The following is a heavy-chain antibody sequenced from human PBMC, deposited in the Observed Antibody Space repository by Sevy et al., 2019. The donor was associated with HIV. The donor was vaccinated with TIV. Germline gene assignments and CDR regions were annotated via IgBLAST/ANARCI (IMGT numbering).Heavy chain of an antibody. V-gene: IGHV1-46*01. CDR1: GDTFTNNY. CDR2: VDPRAGNT. Sequence: ASVKVSCKASGDTFTNNYIHWVRQAPGQGLEWMGMVDPRAGNTTYAQKFQGRVTMTRDTSTSILYMDLSSLSSEDTAVYYCVRADPDQHFDSWGHGTLVTVSS. J-gene: IGHJ4*01. CDR3: VRADPDQHFDS.